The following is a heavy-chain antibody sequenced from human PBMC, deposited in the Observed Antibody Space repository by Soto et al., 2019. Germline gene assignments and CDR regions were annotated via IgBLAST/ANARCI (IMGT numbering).Heavy chain of an antibody. V-gene: IGHV3-30*18. Sequence: GGSLRLSCAASGFTFSSYGMHWVRQAPGKGLEWVAVISYDGSTKYYADSVKGRFTISRDNSKNTLYLQMNSLRAEDTAVYYCAKSRGSGNNGMDVWGQGTTVT. CDR1: GFTFSSYG. J-gene: IGHJ6*02. CDR2: ISYDGSTK. D-gene: IGHD3-10*01. CDR3: AKSRGSGNNGMDV.